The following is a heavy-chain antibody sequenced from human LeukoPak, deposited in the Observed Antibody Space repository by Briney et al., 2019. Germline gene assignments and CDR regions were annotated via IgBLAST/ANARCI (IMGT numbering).Heavy chain of an antibody. V-gene: IGHV1-2*02. J-gene: IGHJ4*01. CDR1: GYTFIDSF. Sequence: ASVNVSCKASGYTFIDSFMHWVRQAPGQGPEWMGWINPISGDTNYAQKFQGRLTLTRDTSISTAYMELTRLRFDDTAMYYCARDLAWGSGYDLDYWGLGTLVIVSS. CDR2: INPISGDT. D-gene: IGHD5-12*01. CDR3: ARDLAWGSGYDLDY.